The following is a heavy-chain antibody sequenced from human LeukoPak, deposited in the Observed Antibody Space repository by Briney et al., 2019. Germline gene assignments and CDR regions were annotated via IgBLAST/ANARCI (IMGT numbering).Heavy chain of an antibody. Sequence: PGGSLRLSCAASGFTFNNYAMSWVRQAPGKGLEWVSGILGSGDSTYHADSVKGRFTISRDNSKNTLYLQMNSLRADDTAVYYCASHYDSHDAFDIWGQGTMVTVSP. CDR1: GFTFNNYA. CDR3: ASHYDSHDAFDI. J-gene: IGHJ3*02. V-gene: IGHV3-23*01. CDR2: ILGSGDST. D-gene: IGHD3-3*01.